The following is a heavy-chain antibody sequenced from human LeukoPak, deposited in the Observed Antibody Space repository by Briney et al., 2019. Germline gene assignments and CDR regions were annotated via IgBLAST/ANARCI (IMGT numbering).Heavy chain of an antibody. J-gene: IGHJ4*02. Sequence: SETLSLTCTVSGGSIRSSYYYWGWIRQPPGKGLEWIGSIYDSGSTYYNPSLKSRVTISVDTSKNQFSLKLNSVAAADTAVYYCARHPTTVTYFDYWGQGTLVTVSS. CDR3: ARHPTTVTYFDY. CDR1: GGSIRSSYYY. V-gene: IGHV4-39*01. CDR2: IYDSGST. D-gene: IGHD4-17*01.